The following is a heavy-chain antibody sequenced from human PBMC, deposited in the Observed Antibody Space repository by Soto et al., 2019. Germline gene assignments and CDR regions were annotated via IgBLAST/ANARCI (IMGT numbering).Heavy chain of an antibody. Sequence: GESLKISCQGSGYSFSRYWIDWVRQMPGKGLEWVGIIYPGDSDTRYSPSFQGQVTISADKYISGVYLQWASLKASDTAMYYCARRGFGDYLGSYYFYGMDVWGQGTTVTVYS. V-gene: IGHV5-51*01. J-gene: IGHJ6*02. CDR2: IYPGDSDT. CDR3: ARRGFGDYLGSYYFYGMDV. CDR1: GYSFSRYW. D-gene: IGHD4-17*01.